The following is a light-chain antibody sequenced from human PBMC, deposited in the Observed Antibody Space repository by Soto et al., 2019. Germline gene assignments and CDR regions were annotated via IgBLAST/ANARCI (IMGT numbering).Light chain of an antibody. Sequence: QSVLTQPASVSGSPGQSITISCTGTSSDLATYNYVSWYQQQPGKAPKLMIYQVTNRPSGVSDRFSGSKSGNSASLTISGLQAGDEADYYCSSYTSTSTQVFGSGTKVTVL. J-gene: IGLJ1*01. CDR3: SSYTSTSTQV. CDR1: SSDLATYNY. V-gene: IGLV2-14*01. CDR2: QVT.